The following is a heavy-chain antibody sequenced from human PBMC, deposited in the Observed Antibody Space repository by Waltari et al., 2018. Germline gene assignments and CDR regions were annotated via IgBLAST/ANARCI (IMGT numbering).Heavy chain of an antibody. D-gene: IGHD1-26*01. CDR1: GYTFTSYG. V-gene: IGHV1-18*04. J-gene: IGHJ5*02. CDR2: ISAYNGNT. CDR3: ARDAGATWHNWFDP. Sequence: QVQLVQSGAEVKKPGASVKVSCKASGYTFTSYGISWVRQAPGRGLRWMGWISAYNGNTNDAQRLQGRVTMTTDTSTSTAYMELRSLRSDDTAVYYCARDAGATWHNWFDPWGQGTLVTVSS.